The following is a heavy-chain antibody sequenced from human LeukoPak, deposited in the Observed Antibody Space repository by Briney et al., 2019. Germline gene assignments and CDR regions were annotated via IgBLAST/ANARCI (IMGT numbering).Heavy chain of an antibody. J-gene: IGHJ5*02. V-gene: IGHV1-8*01. CDR3: ARYSSSWYGNWFDP. CDR1: GYTFTSYD. CDR2: MNPNSGNT. Sequence: ASVKVSCKASGYTFTSYDINWVRQATGQGLEWMGWMNPNSGNTGYAQKFQGRVTMTRNTSISTAYMELSSLRSEDTAVYYCARYSSSWYGNWFDPWGQGTLVTVSS. D-gene: IGHD6-13*01.